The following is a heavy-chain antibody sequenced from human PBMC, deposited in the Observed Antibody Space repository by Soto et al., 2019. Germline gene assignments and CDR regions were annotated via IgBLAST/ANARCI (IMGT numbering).Heavy chain of an antibody. Sequence: PSETLSLTCTVSGGSISSYYWSWIRQPAGKGLEWIGRIYTSGSTNYNPSLKSRVTMSVDTSKNQFSLKLSSVTAADTAVYYRARDGYSSSWYFIAGWFDPWGQGTLVTVSS. J-gene: IGHJ5*02. CDR3: ARDGYSSSWYFIAGWFDP. D-gene: IGHD6-13*01. CDR2: IYTSGST. V-gene: IGHV4-4*07. CDR1: GGSISSYY.